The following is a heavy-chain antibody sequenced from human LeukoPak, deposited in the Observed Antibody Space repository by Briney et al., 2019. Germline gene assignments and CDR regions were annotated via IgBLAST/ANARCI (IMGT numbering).Heavy chain of an antibody. CDR3: ARDRFLWGLGNWFDL. CDR2: VSTSNPHT. Sequence: ASVKVSCKTSGYTFTNYGISWVRQAPGQGLEWMGWVSTSNPHTNYAPKFRGRVIMTIDTSTTTAYLEMRSLTSDDTAVYYCARDRFLWGLGNWFDLWGQGTLVNFTS. V-gene: IGHV1-18*01. J-gene: IGHJ5*02. D-gene: IGHD3-3*01. CDR1: GYTFTNYG.